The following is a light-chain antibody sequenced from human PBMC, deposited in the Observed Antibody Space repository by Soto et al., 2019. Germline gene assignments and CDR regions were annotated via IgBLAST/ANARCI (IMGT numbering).Light chain of an antibody. CDR1: QSVSTY. CDR2: DAS. V-gene: IGKV3-11*01. Sequence: EIVLTQSPATLSLSPGERATLSCRASQSVSTYLAWYQQRPGQAPRLLIYDASSRATGIPARFSGGGSGTDMTLTISSLEPEDFAVHYCQQRSSWPPFTFGGGTKVEIK. J-gene: IGKJ4*01. CDR3: QQRSSWPPFT.